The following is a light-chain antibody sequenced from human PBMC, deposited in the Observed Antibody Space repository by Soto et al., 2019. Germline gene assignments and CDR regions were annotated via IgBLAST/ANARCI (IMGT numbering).Light chain of an antibody. CDR2: DAS. V-gene: IGKV3-20*01. CDR1: QSLSGN. Sequence: EIVMTQSPATLSVSPGERATLSCRASQSLSGNLAWYQQKPGQAPRLLIYDASSRATGIPDRFSGSGSGTDFTLTISRLEPEDFAVYYCQQYGSSPWTFGQGTKVDIK. CDR3: QQYGSSPWT. J-gene: IGKJ1*01.